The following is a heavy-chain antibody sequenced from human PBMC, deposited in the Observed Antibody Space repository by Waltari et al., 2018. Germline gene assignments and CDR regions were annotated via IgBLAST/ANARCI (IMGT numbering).Heavy chain of an antibody. D-gene: IGHD1-26*01. CDR3: ARGSGTFYYDGMDV. J-gene: IGHJ6*02. V-gene: IGHV1-2*04. CDR1: GYTFTGYY. Sequence: QVQLVQSGAEVKKPGASVKVSCKASGYTFTGYYMHWVRQATGQGLQCMGCINPKRGVTHYAQKFQGWVTMTRDTSISTAYMELSRLRSDETAVYYCARGSGTFYYDGMDVWGQGTTVTVSS. CDR2: INPKRGVT.